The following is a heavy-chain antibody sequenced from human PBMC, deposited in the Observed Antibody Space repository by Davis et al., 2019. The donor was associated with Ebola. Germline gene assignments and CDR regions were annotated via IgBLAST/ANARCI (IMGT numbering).Heavy chain of an antibody. D-gene: IGHD6-19*01. CDR2: ISSSGKYI. J-gene: IGHJ4*02. Sequence: PGGSLRLSCSASGFDFSGYSMTWVRQAPGKGLEWVSSISSSGKYIYTADSVRGRFTIARDNAKKSLSLQMDSLTVEDSGTYYCARGFTSGWHVSYWGQGTLVTVSS. CDR1: GFDFSGYS. CDR3: ARGFTSGWHVSY. V-gene: IGHV3-21*01.